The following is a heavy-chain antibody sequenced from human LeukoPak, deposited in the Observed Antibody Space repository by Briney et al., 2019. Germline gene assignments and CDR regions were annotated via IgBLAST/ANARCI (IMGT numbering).Heavy chain of an antibody. CDR3: AREQANYDFWSGPSPFDY. CDR1: GYTFTSYD. Sequence: ASVKVSCKASGYTFTSYDINWVRQATGQGLEWMGWMNPNSGNTGYAQKFQGRVTMTRNTSISTAYMELSSLRSEDTAVYYCAREQANYDFWSGPSPFDYWGQGTLVTVSS. D-gene: IGHD3-3*01. J-gene: IGHJ4*02. V-gene: IGHV1-8*01. CDR2: MNPNSGNT.